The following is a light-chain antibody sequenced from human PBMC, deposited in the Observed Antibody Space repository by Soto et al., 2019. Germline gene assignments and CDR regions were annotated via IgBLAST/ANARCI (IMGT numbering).Light chain of an antibody. CDR2: GAS. V-gene: IGKV3-15*01. J-gene: IGKJ1*01. CDR3: LQHNSYPPA. Sequence: EIVMTQSPATLSLSPGERGTPSFMASQSVTYNLAWYQQKPGQAPRLLVYGASTRATDAPPRFSGSGSGTEFTLTISSLQPEDFATYYCLQHNSYPPAFGQGTKVDIK. CDR1: QSVTYN.